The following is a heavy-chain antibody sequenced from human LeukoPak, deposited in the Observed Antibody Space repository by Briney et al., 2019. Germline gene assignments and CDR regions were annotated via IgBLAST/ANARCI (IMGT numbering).Heavy chain of an antibody. CDR1: GYTFSSYG. Sequence: GASVKVSCKASGYTFSSYGISWVRQAPGQGLEWMGWISAYNGNTNYAQKLQGRVTMTTDTSTSTAYMELRSLRSDDTAVYYCARDVVVTSSPDAFDIWGQGTMVTVSS. D-gene: IGHD2-21*02. CDR2: ISAYNGNT. J-gene: IGHJ3*02. V-gene: IGHV1-18*01. CDR3: ARDVVVTSSPDAFDI.